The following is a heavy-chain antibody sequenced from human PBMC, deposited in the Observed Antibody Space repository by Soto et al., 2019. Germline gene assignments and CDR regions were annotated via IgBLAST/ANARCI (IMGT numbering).Heavy chain of an antibody. J-gene: IGHJ6*02. CDR3: ATPYYYDSSGYYPGARSYYYYGMDV. D-gene: IGHD3-22*01. V-gene: IGHV1-3*01. CDR1: GYTSTSYA. Sequence: ASVKVSCKASGYTSTSYAMHWVRQAPGQRLEWMGWINAGNGNTKYSQRFQGRVTITRDTSASTAYMELSSLRSEDTAVYYCATPYYYDSSGYYPGARSYYYYGMDVWGQGTTVTVSS. CDR2: INAGNGNT.